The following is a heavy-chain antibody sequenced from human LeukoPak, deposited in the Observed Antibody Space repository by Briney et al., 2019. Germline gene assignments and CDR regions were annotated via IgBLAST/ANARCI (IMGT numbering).Heavy chain of an antibody. Sequence: PGGSLRLSCAGSGFTFSDHYMSWIRQAPGKGLEWVSYISSSGDSRYYADSVKGRFTVSRDNARNSLYLQMNSLRDEDTAVYYCARGRVTGPKYYYGMDVWGQGTTVTVSS. CDR3: ARGRVTGPKYYYGMDV. V-gene: IGHV3-11*04. J-gene: IGHJ6*02. CDR1: GFTFSDHY. CDR2: ISSSGDSR.